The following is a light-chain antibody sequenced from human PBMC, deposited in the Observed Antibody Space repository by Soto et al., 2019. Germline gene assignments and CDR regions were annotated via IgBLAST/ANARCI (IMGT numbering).Light chain of an antibody. CDR2: DVN. Sequence: QSALTQPASVSGSPGQSITISCTGTSSDVGGYDFVSWYQQHPGKAPKLMIFDVNIRPSGVSDRFSGSKSGNTASLTISGLQPEDEADYSCSSYTVSGTDVFGTGAKLTVL. CDR1: SSDVGGYDF. J-gene: IGLJ1*01. V-gene: IGLV2-14*03. CDR3: SSYTVSGTDV.